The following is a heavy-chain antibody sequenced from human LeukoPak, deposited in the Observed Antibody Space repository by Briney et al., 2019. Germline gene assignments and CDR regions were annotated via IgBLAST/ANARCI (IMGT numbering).Heavy chain of an antibody. D-gene: IGHD4-17*01. V-gene: IGHV1-2*02. J-gene: IGHJ5*02. CDR1: GYAFTGYY. CDR3: ATGNYGDYVWFDP. CDR2: INPNSGGT. Sequence: ASVKVSCKASGYAFTGYYMHWVRQAPGQGLEWMGWINPNSGGTNYAQKFQGRVTMTRDTSISTAYMELSRLRSDDTAVYYCATGNYGDYVWFDPWGQGTLVTVSS.